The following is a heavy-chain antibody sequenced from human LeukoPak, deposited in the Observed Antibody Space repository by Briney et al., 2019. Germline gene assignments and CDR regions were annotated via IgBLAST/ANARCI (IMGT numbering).Heavy chain of an antibody. CDR1: GFTFSSYG. CDR2: ISGSGGST. CDR3: ARDKFRFYMDV. D-gene: IGHD3-3*01. J-gene: IGHJ6*03. V-gene: IGHV3-23*01. Sequence: PGGSLRLSCAASGFTFSSYGMSWVRQAPGKGLEWVSAISGSGGSTYYADSVKGRFTISRDNAKNSLYLQMNSLRAEDTAVYYCARDKFRFYMDVWGKGTTVTVSS.